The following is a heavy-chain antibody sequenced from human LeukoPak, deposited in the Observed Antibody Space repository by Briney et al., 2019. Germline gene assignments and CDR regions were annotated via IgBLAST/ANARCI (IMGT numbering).Heavy chain of an antibody. CDR3: ARGFCRHEICQLFPY. J-gene: IGHJ4*02. V-gene: IGHV4-59*01. D-gene: IGHD3-3*01. CDR2: MSYSGAS. CDR1: GDSINNYY. Sequence: SETLSLTCTVSGDSINNYYWSWVRQTPEKGLEWIGYMSYSGASDYRPSLKSRVTMSIDTSKNQFSLRMTSATAADTGVYYCARGFCRHEICQLFPYWGQGTLVTVSS.